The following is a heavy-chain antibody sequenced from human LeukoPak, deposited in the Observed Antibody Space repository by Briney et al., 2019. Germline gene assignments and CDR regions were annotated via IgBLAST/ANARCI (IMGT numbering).Heavy chain of an antibody. V-gene: IGHV1-18*04. J-gene: IGHJ4*02. CDR3: ARRLAIAVAGTGDY. CDR1: GYTFTGYY. D-gene: IGHD6-19*01. CDR2: ISAYNGNT. Sequence: PRASVKVSCKASGYTFTGYYMHWVRQAPGQGLEWMGWISAYNGNTNYAQRLQGRVTMTTDTSTSTAYMELRSLRSDDTAVYYCARRLAIAVAGTGDYWGQGTLVTVSS.